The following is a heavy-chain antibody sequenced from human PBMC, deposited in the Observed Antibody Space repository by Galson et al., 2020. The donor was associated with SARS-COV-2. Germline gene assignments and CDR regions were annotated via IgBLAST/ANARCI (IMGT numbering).Heavy chain of an antibody. CDR1: GFTFSSYG. Sequence: GESLKISCAASGFTFSSYGMHWVRQAPGKGLEWVAVISYDGSNKYYADSVKGRFTISRDNSKNTLYLQMNSLRAEDTAVYYCARDRGYRYGETLPDYWGQGTLVTVPS. CDR2: ISYDGSNK. CDR3: ARDRGYRYGETLPDY. V-gene: IGHV3-30*03. D-gene: IGHD5-18*01. J-gene: IGHJ4*02.